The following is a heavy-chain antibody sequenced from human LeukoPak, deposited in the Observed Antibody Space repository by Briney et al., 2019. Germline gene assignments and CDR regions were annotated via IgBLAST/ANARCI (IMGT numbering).Heavy chain of an antibody. CDR3: AKESEEGYGHVDY. Sequence: GGSLRLSCAASGFTVSSNYMSWVRQAPGKGLEWVSVIYSGGSTYYADSVKGRFSISRHNSKNTLYLQMNSLRAEDTAVYYCAKESEEGYGHVDYWGQGTLVTVSS. J-gene: IGHJ4*02. V-gene: IGHV3-53*04. D-gene: IGHD4-17*01. CDR2: IYSGGST. CDR1: GFTVSSNY.